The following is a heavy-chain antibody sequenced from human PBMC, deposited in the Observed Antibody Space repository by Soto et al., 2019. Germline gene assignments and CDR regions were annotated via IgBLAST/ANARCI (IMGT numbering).Heavy chain of an antibody. D-gene: IGHD3-22*01. CDR2: ISAYNGNT. CDR1: GYTFTSYG. J-gene: IGHJ4*02. V-gene: IGHV1-18*01. CDR3: ARDDYDSSGYLFDY. Sequence: ASVKVSCKASGYTFTSYGISWVRQAPGQGLEWMGWISAYNGNTNYAQKLQGRVTMTTDTSTSTAHMELRSLRSDDTAVYYCARDDYDSSGYLFDYWGQGTLVTVSS.